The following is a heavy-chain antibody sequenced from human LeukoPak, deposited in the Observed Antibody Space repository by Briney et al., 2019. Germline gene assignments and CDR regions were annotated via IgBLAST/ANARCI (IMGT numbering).Heavy chain of an antibody. CDR1: GFTFNGYS. CDR3: AREVVGMDY. J-gene: IGHJ4*02. Sequence: GGSLRLTCAASGFTFNGYSMNWVRQAPGKGLEWVSYISSSSDPIYYADSVKGRFTISRDNAKNSLYLEMNSPRAEDTAVYYCAREVVGMDYWGQGTLVTVSS. V-gene: IGHV3-48*01. D-gene: IGHD7-27*01. CDR2: ISSSSDPI.